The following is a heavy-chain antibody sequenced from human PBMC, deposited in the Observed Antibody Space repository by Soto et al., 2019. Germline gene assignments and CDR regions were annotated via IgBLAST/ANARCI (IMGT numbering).Heavy chain of an antibody. CDR2: IYYSGST. CDR1: GGSISSSTYS. J-gene: IGHJ4*02. Sequence: QLQLQESGPGLVKPSETLSLTCTVSGGSISSSTYSWGWIRQPPGKGLEWIGSIYYSGSTHYNPSLKSRVTMSVDTYMNQFSLKLNSVTAADTAVYYCARHEGGAAADRPLDYWGQGTMVTVSS. D-gene: IGHD6-13*01. CDR3: ARHEGGAAADRPLDY. V-gene: IGHV4-39*01.